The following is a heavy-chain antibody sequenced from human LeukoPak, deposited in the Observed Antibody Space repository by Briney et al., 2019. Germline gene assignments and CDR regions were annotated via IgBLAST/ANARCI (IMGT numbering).Heavy chain of an antibody. CDR3: ARALGAFDI. Sequence: SETLSLTCAVYGGSFSHYYWSWIRQPPGKGLEWIGEINHSGSSNYNPSLKSRVTISLDKSKNQVSLKLNSVTAADTAVYYCARALGAFDIWGQGTMVTVSS. CDR1: GGSFSHYY. J-gene: IGHJ3*02. CDR2: INHSGSS. V-gene: IGHV4-34*01.